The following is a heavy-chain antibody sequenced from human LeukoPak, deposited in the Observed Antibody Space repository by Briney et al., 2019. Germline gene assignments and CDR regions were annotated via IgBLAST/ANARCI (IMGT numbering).Heavy chain of an antibody. CDR3: ARQIYFDY. CDR2: IYRDDST. J-gene: IGHJ4*02. CDR1: GFTFTSYA. Sequence: GGSLRLSCAASGFTFTSYAMSWVRQAPGKGLEWVSIIYRDDSTYYADSVKGRFTISRDNSKNTLYLQMNSLRAEDTAVYYCARQIYFDYWGQGTLVTVSS. V-gene: IGHV3-66*04.